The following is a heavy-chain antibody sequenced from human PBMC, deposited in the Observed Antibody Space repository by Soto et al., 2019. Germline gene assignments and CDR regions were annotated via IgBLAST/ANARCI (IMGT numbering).Heavy chain of an antibody. CDR2: ITISSTTI. CDR1: GFTFSNYN. D-gene: IGHD4-17*01. V-gene: IGHV3-48*02. CDR3: ARDSDYAFDY. Sequence: EVQLVESGGGLAQPGGSLRLSCAASGFTFSNYNMNWVRQAPGKGLEWVSYITISSTTIYYADSVKGRFTISSDNAKNSLYLQMNSLRDEDRAVYYCARDSDYAFDYWGQGTLVTVSS. J-gene: IGHJ4*02.